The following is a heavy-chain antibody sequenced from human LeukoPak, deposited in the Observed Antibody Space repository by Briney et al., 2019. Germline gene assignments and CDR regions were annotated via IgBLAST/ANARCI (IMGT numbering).Heavy chain of an antibody. V-gene: IGHV4-34*01. D-gene: IGHD3-3*01. Sequence: SXTLSLTCAVYGASFRAYYWSWIRQAPGKGLQWIGEINDTGHARYNASLKSRVTMSVDTSKNQFSLKLKSVTAADTAVYYCASSRDLYHDAFTSYWYFDVWGRGSLVTVSS. CDR3: ASSRDLYHDAFTSYWYFDV. CDR1: GASFRAYY. CDR2: INDTGHA. J-gene: IGHJ2*01.